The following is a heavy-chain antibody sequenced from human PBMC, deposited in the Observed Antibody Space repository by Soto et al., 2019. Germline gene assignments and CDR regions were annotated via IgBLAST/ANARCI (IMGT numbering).Heavy chain of an antibody. D-gene: IGHD2-8*01. CDR1: ECTFYNFA. V-gene: IGHV3-23*01. CDR2: IYYDGVNK. CDR3: VSRVSPHFDY. Sequence: CVVSECTFYNFAMNCFRQAPRKGLEWVSTIYYDGVNKHYADSLKCRFTVAIDNSKDTVDLQMNSLRAEATAVYYGVSRVSPHFDYWCQGPLVTVS. J-gene: IGHJ4*02.